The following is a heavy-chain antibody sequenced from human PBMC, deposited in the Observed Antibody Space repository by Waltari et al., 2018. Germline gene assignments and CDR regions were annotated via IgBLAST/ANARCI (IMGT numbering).Heavy chain of an antibody. J-gene: IGHJ4*02. CDR3: ATARGYGTGWYGKNDY. V-gene: IGHV3-23*05. CDR1: GFTFGASP. Sequence: EVQLLESGGGLVQPGGSLRLSCAASGFTFGASPMRWVRQAPGKGLEWVSAIHTGFNTYYADSVRGRFTISRDNSKNTQYLQMNGLRVEDTALYYCATARGYGTGWYGKNDYWGQGTLVTVSS. D-gene: IGHD6-19*01. CDR2: IHTGFNT.